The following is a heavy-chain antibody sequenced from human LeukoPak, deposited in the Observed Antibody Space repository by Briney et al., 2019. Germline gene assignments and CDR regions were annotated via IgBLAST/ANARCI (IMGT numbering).Heavy chain of an antibody. Sequence: PGGSLRLSCAASGFTFSTYDMHWVRQAPGKGLEWVSAIGTAGDTYYPGSVRGRFTMSRENAKNSLYLQMNSLAAGDTAVEYCARGSKTHFDYWGQGILVTVSS. CDR1: GFTFSTYD. J-gene: IGHJ4*02. CDR3: ARGSKTHFDY. CDR2: IGTAGDT. V-gene: IGHV3-13*04.